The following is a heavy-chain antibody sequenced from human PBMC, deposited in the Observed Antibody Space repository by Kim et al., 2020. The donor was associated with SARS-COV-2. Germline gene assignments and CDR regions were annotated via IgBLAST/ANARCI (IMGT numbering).Heavy chain of an antibody. CDR3: ARGDITAAGAAFDI. Sequence: SETLSLTCAVYGESFSGYYWTWIRQPPGKGLEWIGEINHTGSTNYNPSLKSRVTISVDTSKNQFSLKLSSVSAADTAVYYCARGDITAAGAAFDIWGQGTMVTVSS. J-gene: IGHJ3*02. D-gene: IGHD6-13*01. V-gene: IGHV4-34*01. CDR2: INHTGST. CDR1: GESFSGYY.